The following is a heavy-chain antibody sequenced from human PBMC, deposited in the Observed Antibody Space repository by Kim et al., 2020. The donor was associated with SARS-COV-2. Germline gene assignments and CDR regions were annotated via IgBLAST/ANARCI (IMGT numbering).Heavy chain of an antibody. V-gene: IGHV1-46*01. CDR3: GRDREGDWTFDY. CDR1: GYTFTSNH. J-gene: IGHJ4*02. Sequence: ASVKVSCKASGYTFTSNHMHWVRQAPGQGLEWMGMITPSGGSTNYAQKFQGSVTMTRDTSTSTVYMELSSLRSEDTAVYYCGRDREGDWTFDYWGQGTLVTVSS. D-gene: IGHD2-21*02. CDR2: ITPSGGST.